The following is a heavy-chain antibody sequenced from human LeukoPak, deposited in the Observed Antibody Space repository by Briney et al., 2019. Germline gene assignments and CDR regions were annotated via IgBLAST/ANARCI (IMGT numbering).Heavy chain of an antibody. CDR1: EFTFSTYA. D-gene: IGHD6-19*01. CDR2: ISRGGGST. J-gene: IGHJ4*02. CDR3: AKINRGEVAGHFDY. V-gene: IGHV3-23*01. Sequence: PGGSLRLSCAASEFTFSTYAMSWVRQAPGKGLEWVSAISRGGGSTYYADSVKGRFTISRDNSKNTLYLQMNSLRAEDTALYYCAKINRGEVAGHFDYWGQGTLVTVSS.